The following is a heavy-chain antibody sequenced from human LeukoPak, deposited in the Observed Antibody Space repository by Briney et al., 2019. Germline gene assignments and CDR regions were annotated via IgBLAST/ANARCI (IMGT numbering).Heavy chain of an antibody. V-gene: IGHV3-74*01. CDR2: INSEGSST. CDR1: GFTFSSHW. D-gene: IGHD6-19*01. J-gene: IGHJ4*02. Sequence: PGGSLRLSCPASGFTFSSHWMHWVRQVPGKGLVWVSRINSEGSSTSYADSVKGRFTISRDNAKNTLYLQMNSLRAEDTAVYYCARDRGSYSSGWYREGYFDYWGQGTLVTVSS. CDR3: ARDRGSYSSGWYREGYFDY.